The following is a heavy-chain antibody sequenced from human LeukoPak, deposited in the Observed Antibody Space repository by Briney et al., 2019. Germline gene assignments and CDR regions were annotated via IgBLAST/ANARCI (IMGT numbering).Heavy chain of an antibody. CDR1: GYIFTDYW. J-gene: IGHJ6*02. CDR3: ARGAAGTTPDYYYFGLDV. CDR2: IYPGDSDT. D-gene: IGHD1-7*01. Sequence: GGSLEISCQGSGYIFTDYWIGWGRRLPGKGLEGRGIIYPGDSDTRYSPSFQGQVTISADKSINTAHLQWSSLKASDTAMYYCARGAAGTTPDYYYFGLDVWGQGTTVRVSS. V-gene: IGHV5-51*01.